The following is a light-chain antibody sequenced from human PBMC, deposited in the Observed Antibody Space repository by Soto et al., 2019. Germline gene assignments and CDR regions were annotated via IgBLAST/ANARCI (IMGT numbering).Light chain of an antibody. CDR1: QSISNH. CDR2: AAS. V-gene: IGKV1-39*01. CDR3: QQRYRSPPT. J-gene: IGKJ1*01. Sequence: DIQSTQSPSPLSASVEDRVIITSGASQSISNHVNWYQKKPGTAPKLLFFAASSLQSGVHTRCSGRRSGPDFPLTISSLQPEESATDDCQQRYRSPPTVGQGTKVEIK.